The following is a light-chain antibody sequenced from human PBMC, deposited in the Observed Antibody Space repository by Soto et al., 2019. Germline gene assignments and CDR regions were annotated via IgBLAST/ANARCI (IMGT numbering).Light chain of an antibody. Sequence: QSVLTQPPSMSAAPGQKVPISCSGSSYNIGDNFVSWYQHLPGTAPKLLIFDNSQRPSEIPDRFFGSKSGTIATLAITGPQTGDEAVYYCATWDSKLSAVVFGGGTKLTVL. CDR1: SYNIGDNF. J-gene: IGLJ2*01. CDR2: DNS. CDR3: ATWDSKLSAVV. V-gene: IGLV1-51*01.